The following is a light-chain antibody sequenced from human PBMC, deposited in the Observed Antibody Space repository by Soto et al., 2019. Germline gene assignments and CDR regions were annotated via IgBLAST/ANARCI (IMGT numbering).Light chain of an antibody. CDR3: AAWDDNFSTYV. Sequence: QSALTHPPSSSGTPWQRVTSSCSGYSSTVGSNHVYWYQKFPGMAPKLLISKNNQRPSGVPDRFSGSKSGTSASLAISGLRSEDEADYYCAAWDDNFSTYVFGSGTKVTVL. CDR2: KNN. V-gene: IGLV1-47*01. J-gene: IGLJ1*01. CDR1: SSTVGSNH.